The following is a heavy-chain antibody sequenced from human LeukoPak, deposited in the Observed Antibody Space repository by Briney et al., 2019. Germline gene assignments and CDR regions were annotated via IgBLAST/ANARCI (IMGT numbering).Heavy chain of an antibody. CDR1: GYTFTSYY. J-gene: IGHJ6*02. Sequence: VASVKVSCKASGYTFTSYYMHWVRQAPGQGLEWMGIINPSSGSTSYAQKFQGRVTMTRDTSTSTLYMEPSSLRSEDTAVYYCARDSEVVDTAMVTTGMDVWGQGTTVTVSS. D-gene: IGHD5-18*01. V-gene: IGHV1-46*01. CDR2: INPSSGST. CDR3: ARDSEVVDTAMVTTGMDV.